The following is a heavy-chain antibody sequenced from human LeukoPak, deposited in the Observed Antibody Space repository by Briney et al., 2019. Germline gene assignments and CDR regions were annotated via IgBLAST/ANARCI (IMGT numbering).Heavy chain of an antibody. CDR1: GGSISSSSYY. J-gene: IGHJ4*02. V-gene: IGHV4-39*01. CDR3: ARHGSASGWYRSHFDY. D-gene: IGHD6-19*01. Sequence: SETLSLTCTVSGGSISSSSYYWGWIRQPPGKGLEWIGSIYYSGSTYYSPSLKSRVTMSVDTSKNQFSLKLSSVTAADTAVYYCARHGSASGWYRSHFDYWGQGTLLTVSP. CDR2: IYYSGST.